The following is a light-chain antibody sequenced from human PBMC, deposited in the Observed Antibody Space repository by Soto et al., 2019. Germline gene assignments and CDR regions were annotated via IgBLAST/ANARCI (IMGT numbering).Light chain of an antibody. CDR2: SNN. CDR1: SSNIGSNY. CDR3: AAWDDSLSGRL. V-gene: IGLV1-47*02. Sequence: QSVLTQPPSASGTPGQRVTISCSGSSSNIGSNYVYWYQHLPGTAPKLLIYSNNQRPSGVPDRFSGSKSGTSASLAISGLRSEDEADYYCAAWDDSLSGRLFGTGTKVTVL. J-gene: IGLJ1*01.